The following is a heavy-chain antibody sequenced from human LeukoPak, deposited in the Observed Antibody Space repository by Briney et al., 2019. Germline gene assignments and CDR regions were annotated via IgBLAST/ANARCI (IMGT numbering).Heavy chain of an antibody. V-gene: IGHV4-38-2*02. D-gene: IGHD6-13*01. CDR2: IYHSGST. CDR1: GYSISSGYF. Sequence: PSETLSLTCTVSGYSISSGYFWGWIRQSPGKGLQWIGSIYHSGSTYYNPSLKSRVTISVDTSKTQFSLKLNSVTAADTAVYYCARDSSWSLVGFDYWGQGTLVSVSS. J-gene: IGHJ4*02. CDR3: ARDSSWSLVGFDY.